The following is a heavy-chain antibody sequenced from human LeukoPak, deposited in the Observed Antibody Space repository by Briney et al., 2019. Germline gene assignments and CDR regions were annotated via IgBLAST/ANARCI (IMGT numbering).Heavy chain of an antibody. CDR3: ARDLRQQWLTH. V-gene: IGHV4-34*01. CDR1: SGSFSGYY. CDR2: INHSGST. Sequence: PSETLSLTCAVYSGSFSGYYWSWIRQPSGKGLEWIGEINHSGSTNYNPSLKSRVTISVDTSKNQFSLKLSSVTAADTAVYYCARDLRQQWLTHWGQGTLVTVSS. J-gene: IGHJ4*02. D-gene: IGHD6-19*01.